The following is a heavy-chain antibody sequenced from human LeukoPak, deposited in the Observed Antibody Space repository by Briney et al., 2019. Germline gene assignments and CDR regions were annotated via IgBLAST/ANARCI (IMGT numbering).Heavy chain of an antibody. CDR3: ARSPSGGFLFDY. CDR1: GYTFTGYY. V-gene: IGHV1-2*02. CDR2: INPNSGGT. J-gene: IGHJ4*02. Sequence: ASVKVSCKASGYTFTGYYMHWVRQAPGQGLEWMGWINPNSGGTNNAQKFQRRVTMTRDTSISTAYMELSRLRSDDTAVYYCARSPSGGFLFDYWGQGTIVTVSS. D-gene: IGHD2/OR15-2a*01.